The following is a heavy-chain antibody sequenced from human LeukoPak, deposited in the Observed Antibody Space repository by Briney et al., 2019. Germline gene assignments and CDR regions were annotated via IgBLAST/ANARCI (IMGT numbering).Heavy chain of an antibody. J-gene: IGHJ4*02. V-gene: IGHV4-61*08. CDR1: GGSVSSGGYY. CDR3: ARSYYDFWSGYDPHFDY. D-gene: IGHD3-3*01. Sequence: SETLSLTCTVSGGSVSSGGYYWTWIRQPPGKGLEWIGYLYNSESINYNPSLKNRVTISVDTSKNQFSLKVNSVTAADTAVYYCARSYYDFWSGYDPHFDYWGQGTLVTVSS. CDR2: LYNSESI.